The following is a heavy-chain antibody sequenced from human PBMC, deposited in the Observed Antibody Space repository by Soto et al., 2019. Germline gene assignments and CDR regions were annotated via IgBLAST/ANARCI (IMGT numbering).Heavy chain of an antibody. J-gene: IGHJ4*02. CDR3: ARQSDYSGAYWRY. CDR2: IYPGDSDA. Sequence: PGESLKISCKGSGYRFTSYWIGWVRQMPGKGLEWVGIIYPGDSDARYSPSFQGQVTISVDKSNNTAYLHWSRLKAPDTAIYYCARQSDYSGAYWRYWGQGTQVTVSS. D-gene: IGHD1-26*01. CDR1: GYRFTSYW. V-gene: IGHV5-51*01.